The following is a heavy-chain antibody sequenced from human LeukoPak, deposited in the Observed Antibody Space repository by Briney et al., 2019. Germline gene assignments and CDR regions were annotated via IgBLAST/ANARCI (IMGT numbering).Heavy chain of an antibody. V-gene: IGHV1-69*05. CDR1: GYTFNSYA. CDR3: ARDAHDSSGYYPH. D-gene: IGHD3-22*01. J-gene: IGHJ1*01. Sequence: SVKVSCKASGYTFNSYAITWVRQSPGQGLEWMGGIIPIFGTANYAQKFQGRVTITTDESTSTAYMELSSLRSEDTAVYYCARDAHDSSGYYPHWGQGTLVTVSS. CDR2: IIPIFGTA.